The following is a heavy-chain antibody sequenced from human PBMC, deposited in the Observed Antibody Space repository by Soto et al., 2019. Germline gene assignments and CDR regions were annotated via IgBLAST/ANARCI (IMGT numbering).Heavy chain of an antibody. Sequence: GASVKVSCKASGYTFTSYGISWVRQAPGQGLEWMGWISAYNGNTNYAQKLQGSVTMTTDTSTSTAYMELRSLRSDDTAVYYCARSGYSSSWDEHEYYYYYMDVWGKGTTVTVSS. CDR3: ARSGYSSSWDEHEYYYYYMDV. J-gene: IGHJ6*03. D-gene: IGHD6-13*01. V-gene: IGHV1-18*01. CDR1: GYTFTSYG. CDR2: ISAYNGNT.